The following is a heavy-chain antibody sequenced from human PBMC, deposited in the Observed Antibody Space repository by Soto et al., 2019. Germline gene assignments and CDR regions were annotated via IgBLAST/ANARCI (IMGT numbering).Heavy chain of an antibody. D-gene: IGHD2-15*01. Sequence: SETLSLTCTVSGGSISSSSYYWGWIRQPPGKGLEWIGSIYYSGSTYYNPSLKSRVTISVDTSKNQFSLKLSSVTAADTAVYYCARHTIVVVVAATPLWFDPGAREPWSPSPQ. V-gene: IGHV4-39*01. CDR3: ARHTIVVVVAATPLWFDP. CDR2: IYYSGST. CDR1: GGSISSSSYY. J-gene: IGHJ5*02.